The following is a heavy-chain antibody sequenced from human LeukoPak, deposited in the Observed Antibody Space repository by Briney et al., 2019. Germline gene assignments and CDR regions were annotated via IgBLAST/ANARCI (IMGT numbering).Heavy chain of an antibody. Sequence: SETLSLTCAVYGGSFSGYYWSWIRQPPGKELEWIGEINHSGSTNYNPSLKSRVTISVDTSKNQFSLKLSSVTAADTAVYYCARGTLVVVVAATAYYYYYMDVWGKGTPVTVSS. D-gene: IGHD2-15*01. CDR2: INHSGST. CDR3: ARGTLVVVVAATAYYYYYMDV. V-gene: IGHV4-34*01. J-gene: IGHJ6*03. CDR1: GGSFSGYY.